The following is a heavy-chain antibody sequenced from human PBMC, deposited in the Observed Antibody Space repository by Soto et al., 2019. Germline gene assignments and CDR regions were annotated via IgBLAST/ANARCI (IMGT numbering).Heavy chain of an antibody. V-gene: IGHV4-34*01. J-gene: IGHJ4*02. Sequence: QVLLQQWGAGLLKPSETLSLTCAVYGGSFSGYYWSWIRQPPGKGLEWIGEINHSGSTNYNPSLKSRVTISVDTSKNQFSLKLSSVPAADTAVYYCARGGYSDFWSGYYPQPYFDFWGQGALVTVSS. CDR2: INHSGST. CDR3: ARGGYSDFWSGYYPQPYFDF. D-gene: IGHD3-3*01. CDR1: GGSFSGYY.